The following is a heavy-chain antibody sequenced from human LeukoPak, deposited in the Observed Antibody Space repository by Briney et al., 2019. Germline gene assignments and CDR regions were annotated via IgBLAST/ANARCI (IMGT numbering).Heavy chain of an antibody. Sequence: PGGSLRLSCAASGFTFSSYSMNWVRQAPGKGLEWVSYISSSSSTIYYADSVKGRFTISRDNAKNSLYLQMNSLRDEDTAVYYCARAGIVGATRSHYYYYGMDVWGQGTTVTVSS. V-gene: IGHV3-48*02. CDR3: ARAGIVGATRSHYYYYGMDV. CDR2: ISSSSSTI. CDR1: GFTFSSYS. J-gene: IGHJ6*02. D-gene: IGHD1-26*01.